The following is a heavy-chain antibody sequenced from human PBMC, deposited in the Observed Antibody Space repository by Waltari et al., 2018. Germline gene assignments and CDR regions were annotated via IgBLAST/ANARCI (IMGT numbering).Heavy chain of an antibody. J-gene: IGHJ4*02. CDR2: CRNKARNYHT. CDR1: GFPFSDYD. CDR3: ARDSDGDSNLDY. D-gene: IGHD2-21*02. V-gene: IGHV3-72*01. Sequence: EVQLVESGGNLVQPGGSLRLSCAASGFPFSDYDMDWVRQALEKGVEWVGRCRNKARNYHTAYAESVKGRFSISRDASENSLYLQMNSLKTEDTAVYYCARDSDGDSNLDYWGQGTLVAVSS.